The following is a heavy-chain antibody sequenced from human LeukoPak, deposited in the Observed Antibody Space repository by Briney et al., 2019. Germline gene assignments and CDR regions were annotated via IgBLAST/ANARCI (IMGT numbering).Heavy chain of an antibody. Sequence: ASVKVSCKASGYTFTGYYMHWMRQAPGQGLEWMGWISPNSGGTNYAQKFQGRVTMTRDTSISTAYMGLSRLRSDDTAVYYCARERGSHVTLFDYWGQGTLVTVSS. CDR1: GYTFTGYY. V-gene: IGHV1-2*02. CDR3: ARERGSHVTLFDY. J-gene: IGHJ4*02. CDR2: ISPNSGGT. D-gene: IGHD2-21*02.